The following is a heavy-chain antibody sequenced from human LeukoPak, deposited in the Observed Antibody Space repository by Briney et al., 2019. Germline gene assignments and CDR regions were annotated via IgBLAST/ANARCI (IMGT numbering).Heavy chain of an antibody. J-gene: IGHJ4*02. V-gene: IGHV4-59*01. CDR3: ARGASMRWELLYYFDY. CDR1: GGSISSYY. Sequence: PSETLSLTCTVSGGSISSYYWGWIRQPPGRGLEWIGYIYYSGSTNYNPSLKSRVTISVDTSKNQFSLKLSSVTAADTAVYYCARGASMRWELLYYFDYWGQGTLVTVSS. CDR2: IYYSGST. D-gene: IGHD1-26*01.